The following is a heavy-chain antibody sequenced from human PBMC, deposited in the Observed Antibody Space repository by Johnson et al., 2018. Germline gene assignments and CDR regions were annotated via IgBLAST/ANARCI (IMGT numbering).Heavy chain of an antibody. J-gene: IGHJ6*02. CDR3: ARTDYDFWSGYPNYGMDV. CDR2: ISSSSSTI. Sequence: VQLVESGGGLVQPGGSLRLSCAASGFTFSSYSMNWVRQAPGKGLEWVSYISSSSSTIYYADSVKGRFTISRDNAKNSLYLQMNSLRDEDTAGYYCARTDYDFWSGYPNYGMDVWGQGTTVTVSS. CDR1: GFTFSSYS. V-gene: IGHV3-48*02. D-gene: IGHD3-3*01.